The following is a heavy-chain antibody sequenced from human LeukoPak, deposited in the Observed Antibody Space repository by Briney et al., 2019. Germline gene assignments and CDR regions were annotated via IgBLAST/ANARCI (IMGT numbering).Heavy chain of an antibody. Sequence: GGSLRLSCAASGSTVSSNYMSWVRQAPGKGLEWVSVIYSGGSTYYADSVTGRFTISRDNSKNTLYLQMNSLRADDTAVYYCARDRDSSGWYEGFDYWGQGTLVTVSS. V-gene: IGHV3-66*02. CDR1: GSTVSSNY. CDR2: IYSGGST. J-gene: IGHJ4*02. CDR3: ARDRDSSGWYEGFDY. D-gene: IGHD6-19*01.